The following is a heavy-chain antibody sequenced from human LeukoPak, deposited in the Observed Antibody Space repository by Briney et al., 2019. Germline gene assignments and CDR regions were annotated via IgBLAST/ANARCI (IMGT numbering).Heavy chain of an antibody. J-gene: IGHJ4*02. Sequence: GGSLRLSCAASGFTFSSYGMHWVRRVPGKGLEWVAFIRYDGSNKYYADSVKGRFTISRDNSKNTLYLQMNSLRAEDTAVYYCAKDRSSGYYTPDYWGQGTLVTVSS. CDR3: AKDRSSGYYTPDY. D-gene: IGHD3-22*01. V-gene: IGHV3-30*02. CDR2: IRYDGSNK. CDR1: GFTFSSYG.